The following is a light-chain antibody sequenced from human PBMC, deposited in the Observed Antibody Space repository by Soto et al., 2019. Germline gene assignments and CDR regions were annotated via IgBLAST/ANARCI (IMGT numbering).Light chain of an antibody. J-gene: IGLJ1*01. CDR2: NNH. CDR1: RSNIGSNN. Sequence: QSVLTRPPSASGIPGQRVTISCSGSRSNIGSNNVNWYQQLPGTAPRLLTFNNHLRPSGVPDRFSGSKSGTSASLAISGLQSEDEGDYYCAAWDDSLDGYVFGTGTKVTVL. V-gene: IGLV1-44*01. CDR3: AAWDDSLDGYV.